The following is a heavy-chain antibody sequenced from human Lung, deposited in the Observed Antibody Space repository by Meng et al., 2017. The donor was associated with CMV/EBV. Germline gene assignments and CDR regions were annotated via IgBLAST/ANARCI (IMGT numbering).Heavy chain of an antibody. J-gene: IGHJ5*02. CDR3: ARGYCSGGSCPVFDP. V-gene: IGHV1-8*01. Sequence: PGAQVKVSSMAACYNFTSYDINCERQATGQEPDWMGLMKPNSGNTGYAQKFQGRVTMTRNTSISTAYMELSSLRSEDTAVYYCARGYCSGGSCPVFDPWGQGTLVTVSS. CDR1: CYNFTSYD. CDR2: MKPNSGNT. D-gene: IGHD2-15*01.